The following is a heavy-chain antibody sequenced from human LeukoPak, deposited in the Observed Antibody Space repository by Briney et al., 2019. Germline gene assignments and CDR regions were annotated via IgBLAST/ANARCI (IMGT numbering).Heavy chain of an antibody. Sequence: PSHTLSLTCTVSGGSISSGDYYWSWIRQPPGQGLEWIWYIYYRGSTYYNPSLKSRVIISVDTSKNQFSLKLSSMTAADTAVYYCARERTYYFDYWGQGTQVTVSS. J-gene: IGHJ4*02. CDR3: ARERTYYFDY. V-gene: IGHV4-30-4*01. CDR2: IYYRGST. CDR1: GGSISSGDYY.